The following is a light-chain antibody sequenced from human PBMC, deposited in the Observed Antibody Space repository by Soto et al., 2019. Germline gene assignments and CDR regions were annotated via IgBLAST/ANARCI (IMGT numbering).Light chain of an antibody. CDR2: KAS. CDR1: QSISSW. CDR3: QQYNSYRWT. Sequence: DLHMTQSPSTLSASVGDRVTITCRASQSISSWLAWYQQKPGKAPKLLIYKASSLESGVPSRFSGSGSGTEFTLTISSLQPDDFATYYCQQYNSYRWTFGKGTKV. J-gene: IGKJ1*01. V-gene: IGKV1-5*03.